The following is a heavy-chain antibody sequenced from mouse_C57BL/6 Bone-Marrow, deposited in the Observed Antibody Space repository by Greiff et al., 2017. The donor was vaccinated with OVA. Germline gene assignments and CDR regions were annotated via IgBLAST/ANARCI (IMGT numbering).Heavy chain of an antibody. CDR2: IYPSSGNT. CDR3: ARAYGNYVWVAY. V-gene: IGHV1-81*01. Sequence: QVQLQQPGAELARPGASVKLSCKASGYTFTSYGLSWVKQRPGQGLAWIGAIYPSSGNTYYNEKFKGKATLTADKSSSTAYMELRSLTSEDSAVYVCARAYGNYVWVAYWGQGTLVT. J-gene: IGHJ3*01. D-gene: IGHD2-1*01. CDR1: GYTFTSYG.